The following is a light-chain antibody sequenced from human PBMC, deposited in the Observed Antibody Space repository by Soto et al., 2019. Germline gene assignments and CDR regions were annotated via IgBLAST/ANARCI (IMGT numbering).Light chain of an antibody. CDR3: SSYTRSTTHV. J-gene: IGLJ1*01. CDR2: DVS. V-gene: IGLV2-14*01. CDR1: SSDVGGYKY. Sequence: QSALTQPASVSGSPGQSITISCTGTSSDVGGYKYVSWYQQYPGKAPKLMIYDVSNRPSGVSYRFSGSKSGNTASPTISGLQAEDEADYYCSSYTRSTTHVFGSGNKLTVL.